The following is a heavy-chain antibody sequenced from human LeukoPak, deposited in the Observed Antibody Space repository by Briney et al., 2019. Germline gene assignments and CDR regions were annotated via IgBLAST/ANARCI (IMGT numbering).Heavy chain of an antibody. Sequence: ASVKVSCKVSGYTLTELSMHWVRQAPGKGLEWMGGFDPEDGETVYAQKFQGRVTMTEDTSTDTAYMELSSLRSADTAVYYSATGHSGGSYGFDYWGQGTLVTVSS. V-gene: IGHV1-24*01. CDR2: FDPEDGET. J-gene: IGHJ4*02. CDR3: ATGHSGGSYGFDY. D-gene: IGHD1-26*01. CDR1: GYTLTELS.